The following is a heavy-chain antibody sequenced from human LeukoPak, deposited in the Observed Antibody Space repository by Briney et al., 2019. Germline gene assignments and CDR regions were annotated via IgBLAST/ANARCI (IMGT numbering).Heavy chain of an antibody. Sequence: PSETLSLTCAISGASIASGSYHWDWIRQPAGSRPEYIGRISAGGRTNYNPSLKSRLTISMDTSKNHVSLRLSSVTAADTALYYCTRGGYDYGGSFDTWGQGILVTVSS. J-gene: IGHJ5*02. CDR2: ISAGGRT. D-gene: IGHD4-23*01. CDR1: GASIASGSYH. CDR3: TRGGYDYGGSFDT. V-gene: IGHV4-61*02.